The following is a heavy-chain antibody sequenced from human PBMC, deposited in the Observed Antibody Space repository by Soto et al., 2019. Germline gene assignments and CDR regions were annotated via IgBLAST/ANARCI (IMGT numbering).Heavy chain of an antibody. J-gene: IGHJ4*01. CDR3: AKVKYYYVSGGNPPVGY. V-gene: IGHV3-23*01. CDR2: ISYHSIGT. CDR1: GFSFSDSA. D-gene: IGHD3-10*02. Sequence: GSLRLSCVASGFSFSDSAMFWVRQAPGKGLEWVSTISYHSIGTHYADSVKGRFTISRDNSKDTVWLQMNGLRAEDTAVYYCAKVKYYYVSGGNPPVGYWGHGTQVTVSS.